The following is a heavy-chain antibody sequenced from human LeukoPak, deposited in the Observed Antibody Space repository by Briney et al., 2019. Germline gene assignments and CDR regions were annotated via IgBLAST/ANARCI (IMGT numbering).Heavy chain of an antibody. CDR3: ARDDYGDCGD. V-gene: IGHV3-48*01. Sequence: GGSLRLSXAASGFTFSTYSMNWVRQAPGKGLEWVSYISSSSSTIYYADSVKGRFTIFRDNAKNSLYLQMNSLRAEDTAVYYCARDDYGDCGDWGQGTLVTVSS. CDR1: GFTFSTYS. CDR2: ISSSSSTI. J-gene: IGHJ4*02. D-gene: IGHD4-17*01.